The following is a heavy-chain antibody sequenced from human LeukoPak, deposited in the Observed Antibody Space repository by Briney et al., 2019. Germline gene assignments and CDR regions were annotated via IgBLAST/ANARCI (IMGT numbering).Heavy chain of an antibody. Sequence: GGSLRLSCAASGFTFSDYNMRLIRQAPGKGLEWVSSISRSGSTKYYADSVKGRFTISRDNAKNSLFLQMNSLRAEDTAVYYCARVLRYCSGGNCYSGGLGYMDVWGKGTTVTISS. V-gene: IGHV3-11*01. J-gene: IGHJ6*03. CDR1: GFTFSDYN. CDR3: ARVLRYCSGGNCYSGGLGYMDV. D-gene: IGHD2-15*01. CDR2: ISRSGSTK.